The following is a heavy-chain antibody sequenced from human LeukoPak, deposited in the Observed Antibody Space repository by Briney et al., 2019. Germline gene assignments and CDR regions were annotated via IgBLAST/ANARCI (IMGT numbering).Heavy chain of an antibody. D-gene: IGHD4-17*01. CDR2: IYYSGST. CDR1: GDSISDYY. Sequence: ASETLSLTCTVSGDSISDYYWSWIRQPPGKGLEWIGYIYYSGSTNYNPSLKSRVTISVDTSKNQFSLKLRSVTAADTAVYYCARHNYGDYFPALSLDYWGQGTLVSASS. J-gene: IGHJ4*02. CDR3: ARHNYGDYFPALSLDY. V-gene: IGHV4-59*08.